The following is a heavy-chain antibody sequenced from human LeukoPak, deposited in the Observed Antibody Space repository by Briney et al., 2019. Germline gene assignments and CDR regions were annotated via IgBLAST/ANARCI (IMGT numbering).Heavy chain of an antibody. CDR3: ARDVWTGVAVSDY. Sequence: GGSLRLSCVASGFTFNSYWMTWVRQALGKGLEWLANIKEDGSIQYYLDSVRGRFTISRDNAKTSVYLQLNSLRADDTAVYYCARDVWTGVAVSDYWGQGTLVTVSS. V-gene: IGHV3-7*01. J-gene: IGHJ4*02. CDR1: GFTFNSYW. CDR2: IKEDGSIQ. D-gene: IGHD6-19*01.